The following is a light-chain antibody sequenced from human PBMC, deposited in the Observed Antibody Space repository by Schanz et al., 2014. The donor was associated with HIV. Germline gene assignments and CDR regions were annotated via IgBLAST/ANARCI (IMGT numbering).Light chain of an antibody. J-gene: IGLJ3*02. CDR1: AFNVGHNF. V-gene: IGLV1-44*01. Sequence: QSVLTQPPSVSAAPGQRVTIPCSGGAFNVGHNFVFWYQQFPGTAPKLLIYSNNQRPSGVPDRFSGSKSGTSASLAISGLQSEDEADYYCAAWDDSLNGFWVFGGGTKLTVL. CDR2: SNN. CDR3: AAWDDSLNGFWV.